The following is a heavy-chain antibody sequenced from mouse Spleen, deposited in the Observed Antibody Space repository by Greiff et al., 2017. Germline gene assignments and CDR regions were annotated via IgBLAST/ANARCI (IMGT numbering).Heavy chain of an antibody. CDR2: ISYDGSN. J-gene: IGHJ2*01. Sequence: EVQLQQSGPGLVKPSQSLSLTCSVTGYSITSGYYWNWIRQFPGNKLEWMGYISYDGSNNYNPSLKNRISITRDTSKNQFFLKLNSVTTEDTATYYCARTTMITTAYFDYWGQGTTLTVSS. CDR1: GYSITSGYY. D-gene: IGHD2-4*01. V-gene: IGHV3-6*01. CDR3: ARTTMITTAYFDY.